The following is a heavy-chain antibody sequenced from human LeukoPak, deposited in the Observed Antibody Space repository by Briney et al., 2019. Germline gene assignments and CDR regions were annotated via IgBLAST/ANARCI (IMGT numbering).Heavy chain of an antibody. Sequence: GASVKVSCKASGYTFTDYFMNWMRQAPGQGLEWMGWISAYNGNTNYAQKFQGRVTMTTDTSTSTAYMELRSLRSDDTAVYYCARDSHRLLLKGTDDWFDPWGQGTLVTVSS. CDR2: ISAYNGNT. CDR3: ARDSHRLLLKGTDDWFDP. V-gene: IGHV1-18*04. J-gene: IGHJ5*02. CDR1: GYTFTDYF. D-gene: IGHD3-16*01.